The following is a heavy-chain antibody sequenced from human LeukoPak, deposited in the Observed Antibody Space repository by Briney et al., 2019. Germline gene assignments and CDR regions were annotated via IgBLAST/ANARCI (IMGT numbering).Heavy chain of an antibody. Sequence: PSETLSLTCAVSGGSLTGYFWTWIRQPPGKGLEWIGHFYYSGATYYNPSLGSRVSISIDTSKTEFSLELNSVTGADTAVYYCARGVFFGITAPDYWGQGTLVTVSS. CDR2: FYYSGAT. D-gene: IGHD3-3*01. V-gene: IGHV4-59*01. CDR1: GGSLTGYF. CDR3: ARGVFFGITAPDY. J-gene: IGHJ4*02.